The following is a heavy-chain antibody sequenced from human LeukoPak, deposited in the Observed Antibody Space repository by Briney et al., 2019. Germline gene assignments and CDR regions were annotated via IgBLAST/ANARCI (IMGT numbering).Heavy chain of an antibody. D-gene: IGHD2-2*01. CDR3: AKELKGCSSTSCYPHVYYYYYYMDV. J-gene: IGHJ6*03. V-gene: IGHV1-3*03. Sequence: GASVKVSCKASGYTFTSYAMHWVRQAPGQRLEWMGWINAGNGNTKYSQEFQGRVTITRDTSASTAYMELSSLRAEDTAVYYCAKELKGCSSTSCYPHVYYYYYYMDVWGKGTTVTISS. CDR1: GYTFTSYA. CDR2: INAGNGNT.